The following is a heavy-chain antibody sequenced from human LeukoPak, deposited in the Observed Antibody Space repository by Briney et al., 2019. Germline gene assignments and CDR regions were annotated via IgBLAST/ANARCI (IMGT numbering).Heavy chain of an antibody. CDR2: ISAGGGST. Sequence: GGSLRLSCAASGFTFSSYAMTWVRQAPGKGLEWVSAISAGGGSTYYADSVKGRSTISRDNSKNTLYLQLNSLRAGDTAVYYCAKAGGWTNYFDYWGQGTLVTVSS. CDR1: GFTFSSYA. V-gene: IGHV3-23*01. J-gene: IGHJ4*02. D-gene: IGHD6-19*01. CDR3: AKAGGWTNYFDY.